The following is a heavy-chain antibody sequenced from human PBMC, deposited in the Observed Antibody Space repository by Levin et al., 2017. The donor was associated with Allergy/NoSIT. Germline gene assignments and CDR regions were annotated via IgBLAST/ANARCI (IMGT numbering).Heavy chain of an antibody. CDR3: ARRVAAAENAFDI. J-gene: IGHJ3*02. CDR2: ISSSSSYT. D-gene: IGHD6-13*01. V-gene: IGHV3-11*03. Sequence: SCAASGFTFSDYYMSWIRQAPGKGLEWVSYISSSSSYTNYADSVKGRFTISRDNAKNSLYLQMNSLRAEDTAVYYCARRVAAAENAFDIWGQGTMVTVSS. CDR1: GFTFSDYY.